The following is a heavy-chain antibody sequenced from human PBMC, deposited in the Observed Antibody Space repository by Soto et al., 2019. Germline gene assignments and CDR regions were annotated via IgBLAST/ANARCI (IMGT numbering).Heavy chain of an antibody. J-gene: IGHJ4*02. D-gene: IGHD3-16*01. CDR1: NYSISSGYY. Sequence: SETLSLTCTFSNYSISSGYYWGWIRQSPGEGLEWIVSMYHSGTTYYNPSLKSRVTISIDTSKNQFSLKLTSVTSADTAVYFCARVQFGPIDDWGQAIL. V-gene: IGHV4-38-2*02. CDR3: ARVQFGPIDD. CDR2: MYHSGTT.